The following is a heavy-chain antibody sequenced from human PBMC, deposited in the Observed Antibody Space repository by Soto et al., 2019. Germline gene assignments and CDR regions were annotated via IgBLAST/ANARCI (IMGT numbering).Heavy chain of an antibody. Sequence: ASVKVSCKASGYSFTKYHMHWVRQAPGQRLEWMGWINPGSGVTNQAQKFQGRVTLTRHTSITTTYMALNSLTSDDTAVYYCARVAGHKNARFDTWGQGALVTVSS. CDR3: ARVAGHKNARFDT. CDR2: INPGSGVT. V-gene: IGHV1-2*02. CDR1: GYSFTKYH. J-gene: IGHJ4*02. D-gene: IGHD1-1*01.